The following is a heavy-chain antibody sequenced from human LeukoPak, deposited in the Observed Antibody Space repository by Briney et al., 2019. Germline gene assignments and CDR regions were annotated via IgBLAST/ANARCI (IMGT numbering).Heavy chain of an antibody. J-gene: IGHJ3*02. D-gene: IGHD3-22*01. CDR1: GFTVSSNE. V-gene: IGHV3-38-3*01. CDR3: ARDPRYYYDSSGYAFDI. Sequence: GRSLRLSCAASGFTVSSNEMSWVRQAPGKGLEWVSSISGGSTYYADSRKGRFTISRDNSKNTLHLQMNSLRAEDTAVYYCARDPRYYYDSSGYAFDIWGQGTMVTVSS. CDR2: ISGGST.